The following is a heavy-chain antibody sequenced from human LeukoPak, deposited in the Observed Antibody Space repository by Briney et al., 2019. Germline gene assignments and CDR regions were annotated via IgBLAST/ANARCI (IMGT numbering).Heavy chain of an antibody. Sequence: GGSLRLSCAASGFTFSNYAMTWVRQAPGKGLEWVSAISGSGGSTYYADSVKGRFTISRDNSKNTLYLQMNNLRAEDTAVYYCASALYYYGSGKSDAFDIWGQGTMVTVSS. J-gene: IGHJ3*02. V-gene: IGHV3-23*01. CDR2: ISGSGGST. D-gene: IGHD3-10*01. CDR3: ASALYYYGSGKSDAFDI. CDR1: GFTFSNYA.